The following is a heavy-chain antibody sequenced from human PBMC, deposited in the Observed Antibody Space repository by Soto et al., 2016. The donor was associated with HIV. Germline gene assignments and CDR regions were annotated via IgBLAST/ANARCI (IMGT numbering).Heavy chain of an antibody. V-gene: IGHV4-59*01. CDR1: GTSIRNSY. Sequence: QVRLQESGPGLVKPSETLSLTCSVSGTSIRNSYWAWIRQPPGKALEWIGNMYYNGSTNYSPSLKGRVTIREDMSKTQFSLKMTSVTAADTAVYYCARLIGDYDIFTGHYSEFYMDVWGKGTRSPSL. CDR3: ARLIGDYDIFTGHYSEFYMDV. CDR2: MYYNGST. J-gene: IGHJ6*03. D-gene: IGHD3-9*01.